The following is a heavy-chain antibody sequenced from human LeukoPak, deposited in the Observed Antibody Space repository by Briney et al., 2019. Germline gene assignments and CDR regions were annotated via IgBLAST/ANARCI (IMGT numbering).Heavy chain of an antibody. CDR1: GYTFTHHG. CDR2: INPNSGGT. D-gene: IGHD1-1*01. CDR3: ARGDWNDVLDVSFCFDY. J-gene: IGHJ4*02. Sequence: ASVKVSCKASGYTFTHHGITWVRQAPGQGLEWMGWINPNSGGTNYAQKFQGRVTMTRDTSISTAYMELSRLRSDDTAVYYCARGDWNDVLDVSFCFDYWGQGTLVTVSS. V-gene: IGHV1-2*02.